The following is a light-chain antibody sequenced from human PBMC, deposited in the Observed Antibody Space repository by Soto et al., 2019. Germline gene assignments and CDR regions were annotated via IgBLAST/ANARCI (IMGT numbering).Light chain of an antibody. CDR3: QQYNSYSLT. V-gene: IGKV1-5*03. CDR2: KAS. Sequence: DLPMTQSPSTLSASVGDRVTITCRASQSISSWLAWYQQNPGKATKLLIYKASSLESGVPSRFSGGGSGTEFTLTISSLQPDDFATYCCQQYNSYSLTFGQGTRLEIK. CDR1: QSISSW. J-gene: IGKJ1*01.